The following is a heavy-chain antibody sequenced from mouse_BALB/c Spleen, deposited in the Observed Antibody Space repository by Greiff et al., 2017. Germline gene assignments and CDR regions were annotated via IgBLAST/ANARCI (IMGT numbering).Heavy chain of an antibody. Sequence: VNVVESGPGLVAPSQSLSITCTVSGFSLTSYGVHWVRQPPGKGLEWLGVIWAGGSTNYNSALMSRLSISKDNSKSQVFLKMNSLQTDDTAMYYCARDRGNYGNYYAMDYWGQGTSVTVSS. D-gene: IGHD2-1*01. CDR2: IWAGGST. CDR3: ARDRGNYGNYYAMDY. J-gene: IGHJ4*01. V-gene: IGHV2-9*02. CDR1: GFSLTSYG.